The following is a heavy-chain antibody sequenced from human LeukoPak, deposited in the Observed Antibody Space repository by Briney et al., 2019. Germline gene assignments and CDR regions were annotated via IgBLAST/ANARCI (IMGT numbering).Heavy chain of an antibody. CDR1: GYTFTSYY. CDR3: ARDPLAVGATWYYYYGMDV. D-gene: IGHD1-26*01. Sequence: ASVKVSCTASGYTFTSYYTHWVRQAPGQGLEWMGIINPSGGSTSYAQKFQGRVTMTRDTSTSTVYMELSSLRSEDTAVYYCARDPLAVGATWYYYYGMDVWGQGTTVTVSS. J-gene: IGHJ6*02. CDR2: INPSGGST. V-gene: IGHV1-46*01.